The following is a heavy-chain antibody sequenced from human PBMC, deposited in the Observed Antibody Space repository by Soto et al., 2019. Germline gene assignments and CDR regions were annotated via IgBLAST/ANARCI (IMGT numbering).Heavy chain of an antibody. V-gene: IGHV6-1*01. J-gene: IGHJ6*02. CDR2: TYYRSKWYN. Sequence: PSQTLSLTCAISGDSVSSSRAAWNWIRQSPSRGLEWLGRTYYRSKWYNDYAVSVKSRITINPDTSKNQFSLQLNSVTPEDTAVYYFARDPSRLAGNGMDVWGQGTTVTVSS. CDR1: GDSVSSSRAA. D-gene: IGHD3-10*01. CDR3: ARDPSRLAGNGMDV.